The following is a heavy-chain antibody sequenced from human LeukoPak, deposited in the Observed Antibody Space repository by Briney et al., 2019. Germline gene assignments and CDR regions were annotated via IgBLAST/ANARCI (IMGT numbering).Heavy chain of an antibody. Sequence: GGSLRLSCAASGFTFSSYAMHWVRQAPGKGLEWVAVISYDGSNKYYADSVKGRFTISRDNSKNTLYLQMNSLRAEDTAVYYCARENDILTGHPFDYWGQGTLVTVSS. CDR1: GFTFSSYA. D-gene: IGHD3-9*01. CDR2: ISYDGSNK. CDR3: ARENDILTGHPFDY. J-gene: IGHJ4*02. V-gene: IGHV3-30-3*01.